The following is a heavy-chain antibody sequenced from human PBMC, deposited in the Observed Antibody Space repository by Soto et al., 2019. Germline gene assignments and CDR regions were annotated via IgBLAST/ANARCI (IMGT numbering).Heavy chain of an antibody. J-gene: IGHJ4*02. D-gene: IGHD3-9*01. V-gene: IGHV3-23*01. CDR2: ISGSGGST. CDR3: AKDAQPGYYRALVDY. CDR1: GFTFSSYA. Sequence: HPGGSLRLSCAASGFTFSSYAMHWVRQAPGKGLEYVSAISGSGGSTYYADSVKGRFTISRDNSKNTLYLQMNSLRAEDTAVYYCAKDAQPGYYRALVDYWGQGTLVTVSS.